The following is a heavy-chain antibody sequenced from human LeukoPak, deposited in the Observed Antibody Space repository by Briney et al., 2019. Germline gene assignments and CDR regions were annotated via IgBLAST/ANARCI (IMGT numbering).Heavy chain of an antibody. Sequence: GESLKISCKGSGFTFTTHWIGWVRQMPGKGLEWMGIIYPGDSDTRYSPSFQGQVTISADKSISTAYLQWSSLKASDTAMYYCARQEFQRTGVDYWGQGTLVTVSS. V-gene: IGHV5-51*01. CDR1: GFTFTTHW. CDR3: ARQEFQRTGVDY. CDR2: IYPGDSDT. D-gene: IGHD7-27*01. J-gene: IGHJ4*02.